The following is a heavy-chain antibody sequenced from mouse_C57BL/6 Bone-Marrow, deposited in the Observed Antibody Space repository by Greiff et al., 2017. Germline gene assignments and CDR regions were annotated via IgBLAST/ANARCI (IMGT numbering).Heavy chain of an antibody. D-gene: IGHD2-9*01. CDR2: ISNGGGST. J-gene: IGHJ2*01. CDR1: GFTFSDYY. V-gene: IGHV5-12*01. Sequence: EVKLMQSGGGFVQPGGSLKLSCAASGFTFSDYYMYWVRQTPEKRLEWVAYISNGGGSTYYPATVKGRFTISRDNAKNTRYLQLSRLKSEDTAMYYCERSSFYGYPFDYWGQGTTVTVSA. CDR3: ERSSFYGYPFDY.